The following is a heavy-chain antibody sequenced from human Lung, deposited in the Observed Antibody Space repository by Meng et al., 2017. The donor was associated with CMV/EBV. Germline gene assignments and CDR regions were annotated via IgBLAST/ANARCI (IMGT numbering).Heavy chain of an antibody. CDR1: GYTFTNYY. D-gene: IGHD2-2*01. CDR3: ARAPWAYCTKTSCYGFDP. J-gene: IGHJ5*02. Sequence: ASVXVSXKASGYTFTNYYMHWVRQAPGQGLEWMGIINPSGGSTNYAQKFQGRVTMTRDTSTSTVYMELSSLRSEDTAMYYCARAPWAYCTKTSCYGFDPWGQGTQVTVPS. V-gene: IGHV1-46*01. CDR2: INPSGGST.